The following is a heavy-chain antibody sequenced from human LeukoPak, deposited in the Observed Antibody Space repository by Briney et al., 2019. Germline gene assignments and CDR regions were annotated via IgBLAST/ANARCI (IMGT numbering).Heavy chain of an antibody. D-gene: IGHD5-12*01. Sequence: SETLSLTCAVYGGSFSGYYWSWIRQPPGKGLEWIGEINHSGSTSYNPSLKSRVTISVDTSKNQFSLKLSSVTAADTAVYYCARDSPVARRHYYYYMDVWGKGTTVTVSS. CDR1: GGSFSGYY. CDR3: ARDSPVARRHYYYYMDV. V-gene: IGHV4-34*01. J-gene: IGHJ6*03. CDR2: INHSGST.